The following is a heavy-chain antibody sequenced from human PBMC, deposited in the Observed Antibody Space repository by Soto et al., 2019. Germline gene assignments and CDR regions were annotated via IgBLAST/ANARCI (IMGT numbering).Heavy chain of an antibody. CDR2: ISAYNGNT. J-gene: IGHJ4*02. Sequence: QVQLVQSGAEVKKPGASVKVSCQASGYTFTSYGISWVRQAPGQGLEWMGWISAYNGNTNYAQKLQGRVTMTTDTSTSTAYMELRSLRSDDTAVYYCARVASWLQFSSRALGYYFDYWGQGTLVTVSS. V-gene: IGHV1-18*01. CDR1: GYTFTSYG. D-gene: IGHD5-12*01. CDR3: ARVASWLQFSSRALGYYFDY.